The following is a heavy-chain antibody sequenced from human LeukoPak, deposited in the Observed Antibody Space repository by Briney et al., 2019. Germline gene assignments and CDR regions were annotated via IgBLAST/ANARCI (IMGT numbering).Heavy chain of an antibody. CDR2: IYNNCDNT. CDR3: AKSGARWSHFDY. J-gene: IGHJ4*02. V-gene: IGHV3-23*01. CDR1: GFTFINYA. D-gene: IGHD3-3*01. Sequence: GGSLRLSCAASGFTFINYAMNWVRQAPGKGREWVADIYNNCDNTYYTDSVKGRFTISRDNSKNTLYLQMNSLRAEDTALYYCAKSGARWSHFDYWGQGTLVTVSS.